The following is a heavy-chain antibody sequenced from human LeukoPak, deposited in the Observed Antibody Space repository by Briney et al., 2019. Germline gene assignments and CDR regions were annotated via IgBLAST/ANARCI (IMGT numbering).Heavy chain of an antibody. CDR3: ARNFGCSSGWCIDY. CDR2: IQYSGST. CDR1: GGSISSYY. V-gene: IGHV4-59*12. D-gene: IGHD6-19*01. J-gene: IGHJ4*02. Sequence: SETLSLTCTVSGGSISSYYWSWIRQPPGKGLEWIGYIQYSGSTNYNPSLKSRVTISVDTSKNQFSLKLSSVTAADTAVYYCARNFGCSSGWCIDYWGQGTLVTVSS.